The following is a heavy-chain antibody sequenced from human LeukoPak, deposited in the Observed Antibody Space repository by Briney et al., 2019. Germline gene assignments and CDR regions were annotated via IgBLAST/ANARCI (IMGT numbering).Heavy chain of an antibody. CDR1: GTSISSYN. V-gene: IGHV4-59*01. D-gene: IGHD3-10*01. J-gene: IGHJ4*02. Sequence: PSEALSLTCTVSGTSISSYNWSWLRQPPGKGLEWFVYVHYRGSTNYHPSLKSRVTISADTSKNPFSLRMRSVTAADTAVYYCARDLLRSSYYYFDYWGLGTLVTVSS. CDR2: VHYRGST. CDR3: ARDLLRSSYYYFDY.